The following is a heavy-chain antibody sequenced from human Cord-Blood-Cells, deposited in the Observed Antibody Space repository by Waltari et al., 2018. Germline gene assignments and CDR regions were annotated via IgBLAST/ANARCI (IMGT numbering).Heavy chain of an antibody. CDR2: ISWDGVRT. V-gene: IGHV3-43*01. J-gene: IGHJ3*02. CDR3: AKGGIAAADAFDI. D-gene: IGHD6-13*01. Sequence: EVQLVESGGVVVQSGGSLRLSCAASGFTLDDYTMHWVRQAPGKGLEWVSLISWDGVRTYYADSVKGRFTLSRDNSKNSLYLKMNSLRTEDTALYYCAKGGIAAADAFDIWGQGTMVTVSS. CDR1: GFTLDDYT.